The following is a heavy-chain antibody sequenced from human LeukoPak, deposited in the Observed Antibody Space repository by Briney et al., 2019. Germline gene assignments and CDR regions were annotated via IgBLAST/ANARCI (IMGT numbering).Heavy chain of an antibody. V-gene: IGHV3-11*06. Sequence: PGGSLRLSCAASGFTFSDYYMSWIRQAAGKGLEWVSYISSSSSYTNYADSVKGRFTISRDNAKNSLYLQMNSLRAEDTAVYYCARDRGYCSGGSCYPKNFDYWGQGTLVTVSS. CDR3: ARDRGYCSGGSCYPKNFDY. D-gene: IGHD2-15*01. CDR1: GFTFSDYY. CDR2: ISSSSSYT. J-gene: IGHJ4*02.